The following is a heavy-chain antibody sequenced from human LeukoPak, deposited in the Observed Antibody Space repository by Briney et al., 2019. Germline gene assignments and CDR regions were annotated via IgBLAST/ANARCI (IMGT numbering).Heavy chain of an antibody. CDR3: APGVTPPYYFDY. CDR1: GFTISSYA. J-gene: IGHJ4*02. D-gene: IGHD5-18*01. Sequence: GGSLRLSCAASGFTISSYAMHWVRQAPGKGLEWVAVISYDGSNKYYADSVKGRFTISRDNSKNTLYLQMNSLRAEDTAVYYCAPGVTPPYYFDYWGQGTLVTVSS. V-gene: IGHV3-30-3*01. CDR2: ISYDGSNK.